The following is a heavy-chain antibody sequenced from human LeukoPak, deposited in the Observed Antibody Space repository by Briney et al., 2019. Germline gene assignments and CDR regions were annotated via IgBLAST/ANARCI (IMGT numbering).Heavy chain of an antibody. V-gene: IGHV3-15*01. CDR3: STYTSGSVSY. J-gene: IGHJ4*02. CDR1: GFTFSNLW. Sequence: GGSLRLSCAASGFTFSNLWMTWVRQAPGKGLEWVGRIISRTDGGATDYAAPVKGRFTISRDDSKNTLYLQMNSLKTEDTAVYYCSTYTSGSVSYWGQGTLVTVSS. D-gene: IGHD6-19*01. CDR2: IISRTDGGAT.